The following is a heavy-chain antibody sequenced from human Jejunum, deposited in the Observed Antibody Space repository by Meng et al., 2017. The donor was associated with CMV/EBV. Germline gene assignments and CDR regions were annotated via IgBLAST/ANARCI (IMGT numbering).Heavy chain of an antibody. V-gene: IGHV1-46*01. CDR2: ISPSGGSK. D-gene: IGHD6-19*01. CDR1: GYTFTSYY. Sequence: VQLVAAGADVKKPGASVKVSCKASGYTFTSYYMHWVRQAPGQGLEWMGIISPSGGSKSYAQKFQGRVTMTRDTSTSTVYMELSSLRSEDTAVYYCARFSSAWYADYWGQGTLVTVSS. CDR3: ARFSSAWYADY. J-gene: IGHJ4*02.